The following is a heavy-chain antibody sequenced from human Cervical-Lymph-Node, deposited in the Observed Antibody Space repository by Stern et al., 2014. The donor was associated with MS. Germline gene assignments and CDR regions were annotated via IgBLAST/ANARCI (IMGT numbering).Heavy chain of an antibody. V-gene: IGHV3-9*01. J-gene: IGHJ6*02. Sequence: EVQLVESGGGLVQPGRSLRLSCVASGFTFDDYAMHWVRQVPGKGLEWVSGLAWNGGSIGYADSVKGRFTISRDNAKKSLFLQMNSLRADDTALYYCAKGTMNWNYPYYYFGLDVRGQGTTVTVSS. CDR2: LAWNGGSI. CDR1: GFTFDDYA. D-gene: IGHD1-7*01. CDR3: AKGTMNWNYPYYYFGLDV.